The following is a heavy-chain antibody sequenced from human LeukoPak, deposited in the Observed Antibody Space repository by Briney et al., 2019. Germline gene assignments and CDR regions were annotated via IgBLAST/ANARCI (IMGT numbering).Heavy chain of an antibody. Sequence: PGGSLRLSCAASGSIPFKSYSMSWVRQAPGKGLEWVSATTSSGETTYYADSVKGRFTISRDNSKNMVYLQMNSLRAEDAATYYCAKMQGYFDYWGQGSLVTVSS. J-gene: IGHJ4*02. CDR3: AKMQGYFDY. CDR1: GSIPFKSYS. V-gene: IGHV3-23*01. CDR2: TTSSGETT.